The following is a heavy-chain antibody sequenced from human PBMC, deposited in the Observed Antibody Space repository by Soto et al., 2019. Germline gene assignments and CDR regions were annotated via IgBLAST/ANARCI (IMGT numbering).Heavy chain of an antibody. V-gene: IGHV1-18*01. CDR1: GYTFTSYG. Sequence: GASVKVSCKASGYTFTSYGISWVRQAPGQGLEWMGWISAYNGNTNYAQKLQGRVTMTTDTSTSTAYMELRSLRSDDTAVYYCARDKEDIVVSDPENWFDPWGQGTLVTVSS. D-gene: IGHD5-12*01. J-gene: IGHJ5*02. CDR3: ARDKEDIVVSDPENWFDP. CDR2: ISAYNGNT.